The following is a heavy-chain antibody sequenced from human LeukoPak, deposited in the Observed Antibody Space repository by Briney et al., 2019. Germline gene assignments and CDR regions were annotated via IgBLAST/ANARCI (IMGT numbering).Heavy chain of an antibody. D-gene: IGHD3/OR15-3a*01. V-gene: IGHV3-30*04. Sequence: PGGSLRLSCAASGFTFSSYAMHWVRQAPGKGLEWVAVISYDGSNKYYADSVKGRFTISRDNSKNTLYLQMNSLRAEDTAVYYCARDPADGLHSYYYYYMDVWGKGTTVTVSS. J-gene: IGHJ6*03. CDR2: ISYDGSNK. CDR1: GFTFSSYA. CDR3: ARDPADGLHSYYYYYMDV.